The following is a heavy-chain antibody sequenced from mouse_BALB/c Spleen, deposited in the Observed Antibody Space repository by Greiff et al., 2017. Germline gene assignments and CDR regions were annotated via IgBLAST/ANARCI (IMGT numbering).Heavy chain of an antibody. D-gene: IGHD1-1*01. J-gene: IGHJ4*01. V-gene: IGHV2-6-7*01. CDR1: GFSLTGYG. Sequence: VKLMESGPGLVAPSQSLSITCTVSGFSLTGYGVNWVRQPPGKGLEWLGMIWGDGSTDYNSALMSRLSISKDNSKSQVFLKMNSLQTDDTAMYYCARGYGSRDYYDMDYWGQGTSVTVSS. CDR3: ARGYGSRDYYDMDY. CDR2: IWGDGST.